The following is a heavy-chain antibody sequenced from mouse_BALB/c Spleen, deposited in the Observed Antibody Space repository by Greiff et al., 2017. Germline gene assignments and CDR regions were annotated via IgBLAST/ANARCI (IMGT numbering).Heavy chain of an antibody. Sequence: EVKLVESGGDLVKPGGSLKLSCAASGFTFSSYGMSWVRQTPDKRLEWVATISSGGSYTYYPDSVKGRFTISRDNAKNTLYLQMSSLKSEDTAMYYCARLFITTGGFAYWGQGTLVTVSA. CDR3: ARLFITTGGFAY. CDR1: GFTFSSYG. D-gene: IGHD1-1*01. V-gene: IGHV5-6*02. CDR2: ISSGGSYT. J-gene: IGHJ3*01.